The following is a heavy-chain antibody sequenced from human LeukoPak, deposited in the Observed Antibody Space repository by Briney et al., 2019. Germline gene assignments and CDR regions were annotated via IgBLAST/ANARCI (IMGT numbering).Heavy chain of an antibody. J-gene: IGHJ5*02. D-gene: IGHD2-15*01. V-gene: IGHV1-2*02. CDR2: INPNSGGT. CDR1: GYTFTGYY. Sequence: ASVKVSCKASGYTFTGYYMHWARQAPGQGLEWMGWINPNSGGTNYAQKFQGRVTMTRDTSISTAYMELSRLRSDDTAVYYCAREASRTGYCSGGSCYSGPRGNWFDPWGQGTLVTVSS. CDR3: AREASRTGYCSGGSCYSGPRGNWFDP.